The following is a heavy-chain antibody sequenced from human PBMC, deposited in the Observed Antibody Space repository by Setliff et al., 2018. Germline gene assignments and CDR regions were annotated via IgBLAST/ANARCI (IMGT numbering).Heavy chain of an antibody. Sequence: PGGSLRLSCAASGFTFSSYAMSWVRQAPGKGLEWVSAISGSGISTFYTDSVKGRFTISRDNSKNTLYLQMNSLRAEDTAVYYCARALGWYGEYFDYWGQGTLVTVSS. CDR2: ISGSGIST. CDR3: ARALGWYGEYFDY. CDR1: GFTFSSYA. D-gene: IGHD6-19*01. V-gene: IGHV3-23*01. J-gene: IGHJ4*02.